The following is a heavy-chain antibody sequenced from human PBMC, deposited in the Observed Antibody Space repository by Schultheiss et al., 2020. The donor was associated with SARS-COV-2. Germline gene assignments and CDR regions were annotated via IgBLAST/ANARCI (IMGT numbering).Heavy chain of an antibody. D-gene: IGHD3-10*01. Sequence: SQTLSLTCSVSGYSLSGGYICGWIRQAPGKGLEWIATMYHSGATFYNPSLRSRVSISVDSSNNQFSLKLSSVTAEDTAVYYCARGITYGSSQWLDPWGQGTLVTVSS. CDR1: GYSLSGGYI. CDR2: MYHSGAT. V-gene: IGHV4-38-2*02. CDR3: ARGITYGSSQWLDP. J-gene: IGHJ5*02.